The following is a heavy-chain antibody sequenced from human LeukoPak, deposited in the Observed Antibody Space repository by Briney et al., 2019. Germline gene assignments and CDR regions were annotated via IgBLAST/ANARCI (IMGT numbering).Heavy chain of an antibody. J-gene: IGHJ6*03. CDR2: VHSSGAT. CDR3: ARLPPSSGVVIPPRVYMDV. V-gene: IGHV4-4*02. D-gene: IGHD3-3*01. Sequence: SETLSLTCAVSGASSTSSYWWSWVRQTPGKGLEWIGEVHSSGATNDNASLKSRVTISMDKSKNQFSLRLSSVTAADTAVYYCARLPPSSGVVIPPRVYMDVWGKGTTVTVSS. CDR1: GASSTSSYW.